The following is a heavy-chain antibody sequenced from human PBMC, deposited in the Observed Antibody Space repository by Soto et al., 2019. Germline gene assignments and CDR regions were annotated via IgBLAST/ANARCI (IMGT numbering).Heavy chain of an antibody. CDR3: ANRPTRFGALGH. CDR2: ISGSGGST. J-gene: IGHJ4*02. CDR1: GFTFSSYA. Sequence: EVQLLESGGGLVQPGGSLRLSCAASGFTFSSYAMSWVRQAPGKGLEWVSAISGSGGSTYYADSVKGRFTISRDNSKNTLYLQMNSLRAEDTAVYYWANRPTRFGALGHWGQGTLVTVSS. D-gene: IGHD3-16*01. V-gene: IGHV3-23*01.